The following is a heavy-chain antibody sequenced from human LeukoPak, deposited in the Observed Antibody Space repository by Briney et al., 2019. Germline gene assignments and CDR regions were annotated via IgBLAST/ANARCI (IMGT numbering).Heavy chain of an antibody. J-gene: IGHJ3*02. Sequence: ASVKVSCKASGYTFTGYYMHWVRQAPGQGLEWMGWINPNSGGTNYAQKFQGRVTMTRDTSISTAYMELSSLRSEDTAVYYCARSGPRVGWEGAFDIWGQGTMVTVSS. CDR1: GYTFTGYY. V-gene: IGHV1-2*02. CDR3: ARSGPRVGWEGAFDI. CDR2: INPNSGGT. D-gene: IGHD1-26*01.